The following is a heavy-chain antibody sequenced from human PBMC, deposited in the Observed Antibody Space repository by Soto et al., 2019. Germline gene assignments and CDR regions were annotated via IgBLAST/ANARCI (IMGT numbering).Heavy chain of an antibody. Sequence: GGSLRLSCVASRFDFSSYEMSWVRQAAGKGLEWVSRVSLTGDRTNYAGSVKGRFTVSRDNFKNALYLEMDSLRPDDTAIYYCARGGGYCTPTSCAIDSWARGSSVTVSS. CDR2: VSLTGDRT. D-gene: IGHD2-8*01. CDR3: ARGGGYCTPTSCAIDS. V-gene: IGHV3-23*01. CDR1: RFDFSSYE. J-gene: IGHJ4*02.